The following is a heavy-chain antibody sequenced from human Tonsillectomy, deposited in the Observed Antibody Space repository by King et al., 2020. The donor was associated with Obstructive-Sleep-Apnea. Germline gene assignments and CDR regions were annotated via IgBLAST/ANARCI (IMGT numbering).Heavy chain of an antibody. CDR3: ARDGPPMTTPQPPYYYFYGMDV. Sequence: QLVQSGGGVVQPGRSLRLSCAASRFIFSNYGMHWVRQAPGKGLEWVAIISYDGGNTYYADSMKGRFTISRDNSKSTLFLQMDSLRAEDTAVYSCARDGPPMTTPQPPYYYFYGMDVWGQGTTVTVSS. V-gene: IGHV3-30*19. CDR2: ISYDGGNT. CDR1: RFIFSNYG. D-gene: IGHD4-17*01. J-gene: IGHJ6*02.